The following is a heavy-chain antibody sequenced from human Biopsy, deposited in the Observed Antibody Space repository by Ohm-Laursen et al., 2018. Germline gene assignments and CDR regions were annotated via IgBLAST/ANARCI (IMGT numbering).Heavy chain of an antibody. CDR1: GYTLTELS. J-gene: IGHJ1*01. CDR2: FAPENGKT. Sequence: ASVKVSCKASGYTLTELSMHWVRQAPGRGLEWMGGFAPENGKTIYAQKFQDRVTVAADTSTSTATMELRSLRSDDTAAYYCATKLTGYFHHWGQGTLVIVSS. D-gene: IGHD3-9*01. CDR3: ATKLTGYFHH. V-gene: IGHV1-24*01.